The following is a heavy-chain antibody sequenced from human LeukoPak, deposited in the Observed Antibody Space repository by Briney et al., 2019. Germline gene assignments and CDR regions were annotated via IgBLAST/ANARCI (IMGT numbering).Heavy chain of an antibody. J-gene: IGHJ1*01. CDR3: TKGVYDSTGHFDL. D-gene: IGHD3-9*01. CDR2: VTWNSANI. V-gene: IGHV3-9*01. CDR1: AFTFDDYA. Sequence: GGSLRLSCAASAFTFDDYAMHWVRQRPGVGLEWVSSVTWNSANIAYADSVKGRFTISRDNAKNSLYLQMNSLRAEDTGLYYCTKGVYDSTGHFDLWGQGTLVTVSS.